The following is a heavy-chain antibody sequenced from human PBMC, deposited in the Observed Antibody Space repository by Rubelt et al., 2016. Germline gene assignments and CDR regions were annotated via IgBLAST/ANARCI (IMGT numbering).Heavy chain of an antibody. J-gene: IGHJ2*01. CDR3: ARHGAVLNWFFDL. Sequence: QVQLVESGGGVVQPGRSLRLSCAASGFTFSSYAMHWVRQAPGKGLEWIGTIYYSGSTYYNPSLKSRVTISVDTSTNQVSLKLNSETAADTAVYYCARHGAVLNWFFDLWGRGTLVTVSS. CDR1: GFTFSSYA. CDR2: IYYSGST. D-gene: IGHD3-16*01. V-gene: IGHV4-59*08.